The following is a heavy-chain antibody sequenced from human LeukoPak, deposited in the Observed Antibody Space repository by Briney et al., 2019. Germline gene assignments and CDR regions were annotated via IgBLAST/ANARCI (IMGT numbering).Heavy chain of an antibody. Sequence: GGSLRLSCAASGFTFSNYSINWVRQSPGQGLEWVSSITSRSKYIYYADSVKGRFTISRDNSDNSLALQMNSLRAEDTAVYYCAKMPGDSRSGYIPPFYYHYYVDVWGKGTTVTVSS. CDR2: ITSRSKYI. V-gene: IGHV3-21*04. J-gene: IGHJ6*03. CDR1: GFTFSNYS. CDR3: AKMPGDSRSGYIPPFYYHYYVDV. D-gene: IGHD3-3*01.